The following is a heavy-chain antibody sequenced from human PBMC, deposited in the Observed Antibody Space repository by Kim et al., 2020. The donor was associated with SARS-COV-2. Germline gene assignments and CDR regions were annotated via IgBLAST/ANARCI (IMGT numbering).Heavy chain of an antibody. CDR3: ARVTMVRGVGDAFDI. J-gene: IGHJ3*02. CDR2: IYYSGST. Sequence: SETLSLTCTVSGGSISSGGYYWSWIRQHPGKGLEWIGYIYYSGSTYYNPSLKSRVTISVDTSKNQFSLKLSSVTAADTAVYYCARVTMVRGVGDAFDIWGQGTMVTVSS. V-gene: IGHV4-31*03. D-gene: IGHD3-10*01. CDR1: GGSISSGGYY.